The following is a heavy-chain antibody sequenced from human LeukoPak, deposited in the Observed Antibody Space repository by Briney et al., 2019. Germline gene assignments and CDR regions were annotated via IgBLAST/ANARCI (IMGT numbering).Heavy chain of an antibody. Sequence: SETLSLTCTVSGGSISSYYWSWIRQPPGKGLEWIGYIYYSGSTNYNPSLKSRVTISVDTSKNQFSLKLSSMTAADTAVYYCARECSGGSCYGYYDSDAFDIWGQGTMVTVSS. V-gene: IGHV4-59*01. J-gene: IGHJ3*02. CDR1: GGSISSYY. CDR3: ARECSGGSCYGYYDSDAFDI. D-gene: IGHD2-15*01. CDR2: IYYSGST.